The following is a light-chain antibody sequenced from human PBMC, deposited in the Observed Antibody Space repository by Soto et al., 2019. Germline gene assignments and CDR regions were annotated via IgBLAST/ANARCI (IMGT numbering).Light chain of an antibody. Sequence: EIVLTQSPATLSVSPGERATLSCRASQSVSNDFLAWYQQKSGQAPRLLIYGASNRVTGIPDRFSGSGSGTDFTLTISRLEPEDFAVYYCQQYGSSPRTFGQGTKVDIK. CDR2: GAS. CDR1: QSVSNDF. J-gene: IGKJ1*01. V-gene: IGKV3-20*01. CDR3: QQYGSSPRT.